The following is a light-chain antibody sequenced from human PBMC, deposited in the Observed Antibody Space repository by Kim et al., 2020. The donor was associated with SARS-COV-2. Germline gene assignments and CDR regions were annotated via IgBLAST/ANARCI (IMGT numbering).Light chain of an antibody. CDR1: KLGYKH. J-gene: IGLJ1*01. CDR2: QDS. V-gene: IGLV3-1*01. CDR3: QEWDDITDCV. Sequence: VSPGQTATITCSVDKLGYKHISWYQQRPGQSPVVVIYQDSKRPSGVSELFSGSNSANTATLTISATQSIDEADYYCQEWDDITDCVFGAGTKVTVL.